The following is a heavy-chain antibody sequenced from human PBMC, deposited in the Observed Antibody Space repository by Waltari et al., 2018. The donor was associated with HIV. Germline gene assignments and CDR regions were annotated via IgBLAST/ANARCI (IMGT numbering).Heavy chain of an antibody. J-gene: IGHJ6*02. CDR3: ARDTLNFYFGLDA. CDR1: GFNFGDYA. Sequence: EVHLVESGGALVQRGGSLRLSCAASGFNFGDYAMTWVRQPPGKGLEWISYMSSSSFNIKYVDSVKGRFTISRDNTKNSLELQMNNLRDEDTAVYYCARDTLNFYFGLDAWGQGTTVTVSS. CDR2: MSSSSFNI. V-gene: IGHV3-48*02. D-gene: IGHD3-9*01.